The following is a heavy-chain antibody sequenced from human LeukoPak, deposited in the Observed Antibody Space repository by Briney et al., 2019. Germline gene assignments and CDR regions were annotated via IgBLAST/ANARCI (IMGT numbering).Heavy chain of an antibody. J-gene: IGHJ6*02. CDR2: ISYDGSNK. D-gene: IGHD3-22*01. CDR3: AKAPSYYYDSSGYYYYYGMDV. Sequence: AGGSLRLSCAASGFTFSSYGMHWVRQAPGKGLEWVAVISYDGSNKYYADSVKGRFTISRDNSKNTLYLQMNSLRAEDTAVYYCAKAPSYYYDSSGYYYYYGMDVWGQGTTVTVSS. V-gene: IGHV3-30*18. CDR1: GFTFSSYG.